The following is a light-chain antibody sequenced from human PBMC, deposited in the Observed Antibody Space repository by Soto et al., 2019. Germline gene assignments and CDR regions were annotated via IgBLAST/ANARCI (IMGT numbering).Light chain of an antibody. CDR2: EVS. Sequence: QSALTQPASVSGSPGPSITLSRTGTSSDVGDYNYVSWYQQHPGKAPKRMIYEVSNRPSGVSNRFSGSKSGNTASLTISGLQAEDEADYYCSSYTSSSTVVFGGGTKLTVL. CDR3: SSYTSSSTVV. V-gene: IGLV2-14*01. CDR1: SSDVGDYNY. J-gene: IGLJ2*01.